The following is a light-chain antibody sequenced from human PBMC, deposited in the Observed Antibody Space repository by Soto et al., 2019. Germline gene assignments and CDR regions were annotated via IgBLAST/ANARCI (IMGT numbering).Light chain of an antibody. CDR2: GAS. CDR3: QKYNTWPPLT. CDR1: QSVTSNY. Sequence: EIVLTQSPGTLSLSPGERATLSCRASQSVTSNYLAWYQQKPGQAPRLLIYGASTRATGIPDRFSGSGSGTEFTLTISRLQSEDFAVYSCQKYNTWPPLTFGGGTKVDIK. J-gene: IGKJ4*01. V-gene: IGKV3-20*01.